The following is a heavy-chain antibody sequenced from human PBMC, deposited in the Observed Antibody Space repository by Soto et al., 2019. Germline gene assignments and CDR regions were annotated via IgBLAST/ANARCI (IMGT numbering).Heavy chain of an antibody. CDR1: GFTFSSYG. CDR2: IWYDGSNK. Sequence: QVQLVGSGGGVVQPGRSLRLSCAASGFTFSSYGMHWVRQAPGKGLEWVAVIWYDGSNKYYADSVKGRFTISRDNSKNTLYLQMNSLRAEDTAVYYCARMTEYYYGMDVWGQGTTVTVSS. J-gene: IGHJ6*02. V-gene: IGHV3-33*01. CDR3: ARMTEYYYGMDV. D-gene: IGHD2-21*02.